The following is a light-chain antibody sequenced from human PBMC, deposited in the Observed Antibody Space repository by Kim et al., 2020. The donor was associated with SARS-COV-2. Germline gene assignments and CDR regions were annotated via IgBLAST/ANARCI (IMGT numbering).Light chain of an antibody. Sequence: SVGDRVTITCQASQDISNYLNWYQQKPGKAPKLLIYDASNLETGFPSRFSGSGSGTDFTFTISSLQPEDIATYYCQQYDNLLTWTFGQGTKVDIK. V-gene: IGKV1-33*01. CDR1: QDISNY. CDR3: QQYDNLLTWT. J-gene: IGKJ1*01. CDR2: DAS.